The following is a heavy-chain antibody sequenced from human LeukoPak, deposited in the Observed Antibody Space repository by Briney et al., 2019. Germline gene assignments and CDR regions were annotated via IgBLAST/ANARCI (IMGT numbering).Heavy chain of an antibody. CDR3: AREASYDAFDI. D-gene: IGHD2-2*01. CDR1: GGSISSYH. J-gene: IGHJ3*02. CDR2: IYSTGNT. Sequence: PSETLSLTCSVSGGSISSYHWSWIRQPAGKGLESIGRIYSTGNTNYNPSLKSRVTMSVDTSRNQFSLKLTSVTAADTAVYYCAREASYDAFDIWGQGTMVTVSS. V-gene: IGHV4-4*07.